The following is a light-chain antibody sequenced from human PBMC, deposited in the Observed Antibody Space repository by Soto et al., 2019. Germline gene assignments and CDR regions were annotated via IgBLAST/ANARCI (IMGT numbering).Light chain of an antibody. CDR2: WAS. V-gene: IGKV4-1*01. CDR1: QSVLYSSDNKNY. J-gene: IGKJ4*01. CDR3: QQYYSTLT. Sequence: DIVMTQSPDSLAVSLGERATINCKSSQSVLYSSDNKNYLAWYQQKPGQPPKLLIYWASTRDSGVPERFSDSGSGADFTLTISSLKAEDVAVYYCQQYYSTLTFGGGTKVEIK.